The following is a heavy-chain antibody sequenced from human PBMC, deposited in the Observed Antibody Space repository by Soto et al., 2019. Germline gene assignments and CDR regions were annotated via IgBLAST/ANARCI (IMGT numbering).Heavy chain of an antibody. V-gene: IGHV4-31*03. CDR1: GGSISSGGYY. CDR3: AREEGAVTSGGYYYYYGVDV. J-gene: IGHJ6*02. CDR2: IYYSGTT. D-gene: IGHD4-4*01. Sequence: TSETLSLTCTVSGGSISSGGYYWSWIRQHPGKGLEWIGYIYYSGTTYYNPSLKSRVTISVDTSKNQFSLKLTSVTAADTAVYYCAREEGAVTSGGYYYYYGVDVWGQGTTVTVSS.